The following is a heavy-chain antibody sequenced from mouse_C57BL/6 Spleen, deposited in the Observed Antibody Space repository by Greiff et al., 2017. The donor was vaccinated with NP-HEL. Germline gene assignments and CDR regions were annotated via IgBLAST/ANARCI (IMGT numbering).Heavy chain of an antibody. Sequence: EVKLVESGEGSVKPGGSLKLSCAASGFTFSSYAMSWVRQTPEKRLEWVAYISSGGDYIYYADTVKGRFTISRDNARNTLYLQMSSLKSEDTAMYYCTRDGNYDYAMDYWGQGTSVTVSS. D-gene: IGHD2-1*01. V-gene: IGHV5-9-1*02. CDR3: TRDGNYDYAMDY. J-gene: IGHJ4*01. CDR1: GFTFSSYA. CDR2: ISSGGDYI.